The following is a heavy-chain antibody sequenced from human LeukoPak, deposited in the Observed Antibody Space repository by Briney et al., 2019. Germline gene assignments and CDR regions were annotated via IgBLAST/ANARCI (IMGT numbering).Heavy chain of an antibody. Sequence: PSETLSLTCAVYGGSFSGYHWSWIRQPPGKGLEWIGEINHSGSTNYNPSLKSRVTISVDTSKNQSSLKLSSVTAADTAVYYCARGGEQWLVPGTYFDYWGQGTLVTVSS. V-gene: IGHV4-34*01. CDR2: INHSGST. J-gene: IGHJ4*02. CDR1: GGSFSGYH. D-gene: IGHD6-19*01. CDR3: ARGGEQWLVPGTYFDY.